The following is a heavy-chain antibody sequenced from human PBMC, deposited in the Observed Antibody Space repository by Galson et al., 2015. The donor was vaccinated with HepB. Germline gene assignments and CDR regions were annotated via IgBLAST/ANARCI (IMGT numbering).Heavy chain of an antibody. CDR3: GRGGFWSGYLGLDYYYFYYMDV. CDR2: FSRNGDLT. CDR1: GFVFDVYG. J-gene: IGHJ6*03. D-gene: IGHD3-3*01. V-gene: IGHV3-20*04. Sequence: SLRLACAAAGFVFDVYGLSCVRQSPRKGLECVPGFSRNGDLTAYAHSVNGRFYFSRDNAKNSLNLQMNSLRADDTALYYCGRGGFWSGYLGLDYYYFYYMDVWGKGTTVTVSS.